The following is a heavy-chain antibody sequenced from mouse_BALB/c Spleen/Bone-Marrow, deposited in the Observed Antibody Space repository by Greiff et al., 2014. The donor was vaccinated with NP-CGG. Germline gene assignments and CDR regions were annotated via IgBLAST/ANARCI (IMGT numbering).Heavy chain of an antibody. CDR2: IDPANGNT. V-gene: IGHV14-3*02. CDR1: GFNTRDTY. CDR3: ARYYYGTRSYFDY. D-gene: IGHD1-1*01. Sequence: EVQLQQSGAELVKPGASVKLSCTASGFNTRDTYMHWVKQRPEQGLEWIGRIDPANGNTKYDPKFQGKATLTADTSSNTAYLQLNSMTSEDTAVYYCARYYYGTRSYFDYWGQGTTLTVSS. J-gene: IGHJ2*01.